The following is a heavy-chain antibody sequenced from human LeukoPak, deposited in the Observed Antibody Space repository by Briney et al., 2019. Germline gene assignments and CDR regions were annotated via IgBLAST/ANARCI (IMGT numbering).Heavy chain of an antibody. CDR1: GFTFRSYG. Sequence: GGTLRLSCAASGFTFRSYGMSWVRQAPGKGLQWVSTMSATGSDIHHADSVKGRFTISRDNSKNTLYLQMNSLTAEDTAVYYCAKDLVTWASGNWYFDLWGRGTLVTVSS. J-gene: IGHJ2*01. V-gene: IGHV3-23*01. CDR2: MSATGSDI. CDR3: AKDLVTWASGNWYFDL. D-gene: IGHD2-21*02.